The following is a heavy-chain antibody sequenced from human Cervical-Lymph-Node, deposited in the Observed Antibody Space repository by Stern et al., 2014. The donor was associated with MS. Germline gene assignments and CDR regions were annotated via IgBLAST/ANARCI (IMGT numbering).Heavy chain of an antibody. CDR1: GFSFTTYS. CDR3: ATAPSYGYDY. V-gene: IGHV3-30-3*01. Sequence: VQLEESGGGVVQPGRSLRLSCSASGFSFTTYSMHWVRQAPGKGLEWVSVISFDGSNKYYADSVKGRFTISRDNSQNTLYLQMNSLRVEDTAVYYCATAPSYGYDYWGQGTLVTVSS. D-gene: IGHD4-17*01. CDR2: ISFDGSNK. J-gene: IGHJ4*02.